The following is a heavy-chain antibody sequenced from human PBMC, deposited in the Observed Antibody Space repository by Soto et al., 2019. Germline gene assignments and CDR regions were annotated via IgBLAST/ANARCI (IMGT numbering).Heavy chain of an antibody. V-gene: IGHV3-23*01. CDR1: GFTFSTYA. D-gene: IGHD3-16*01. J-gene: IGHJ4*02. CDR2: ISGSGGST. Sequence: PGGSLRLSCAASGFTFSTYAMNWVRQTPGKGLEWVSTISGSGGSTYYADSVKGRFTISRDNSKNTLYLQMNSLRAEDTAVYYCAKHWAVRNFDHWGQGTLVTVSS. CDR3: AKHWAVRNFDH.